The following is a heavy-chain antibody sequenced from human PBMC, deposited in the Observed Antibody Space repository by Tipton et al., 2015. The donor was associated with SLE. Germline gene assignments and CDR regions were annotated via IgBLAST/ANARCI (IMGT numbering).Heavy chain of an antibody. CDR1: GDSISSGCYY. Sequence: GLVKPSQTLSLTCTVSGDSISSGCYYWSWIRQHPGKGLEWIGYIYFSGNTYYNPSLKSRVIISIDTSKNQFSLKLSSVTAADTAVYYCARGGKYYDTGRFFDYWGQGTLVTASS. D-gene: IGHD3-22*01. V-gene: IGHV4-31*03. J-gene: IGHJ4*02. CDR2: IYFSGNT. CDR3: ARGGKYYDTGRFFDY.